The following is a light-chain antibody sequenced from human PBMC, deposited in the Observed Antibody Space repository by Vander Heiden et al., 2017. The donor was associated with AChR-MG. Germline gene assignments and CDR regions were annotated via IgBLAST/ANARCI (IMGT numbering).Light chain of an antibody. J-gene: IGKJ4*01. CDR2: DTS. Sequence: EIVMAQSPATLSVSPGARATLPCRASQSVSTDLAWYQQKPGQAPRLLIYDTSTRATGVPARFSGSGSGTEFTLTISSLQSEDFAVYYCQQYKNWPPLTFGGGTKVEIK. V-gene: IGKV3-15*01. CDR3: QQYKNWPPLT. CDR1: QSVSTD.